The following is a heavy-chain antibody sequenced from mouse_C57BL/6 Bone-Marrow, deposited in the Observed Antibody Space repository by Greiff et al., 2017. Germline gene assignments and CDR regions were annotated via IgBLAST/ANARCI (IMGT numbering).Heavy chain of an antibody. V-gene: IGHV1-52*01. CDR3: ARHYDYGAWFAY. Sequence: QVQLQQPGAELVRPGSSVKLSCKASGYTFTSYWMHWVKQRPIQGLEWIGNIDPSDSETPYNQKFKDKATLTVDKSSSTAYMQLSSLTSEDSAVYYCARHYDYGAWFAYWGQGTLVTVSA. CDR2: IDPSDSET. J-gene: IGHJ3*01. CDR1: GYTFTSYW. D-gene: IGHD2-4*01.